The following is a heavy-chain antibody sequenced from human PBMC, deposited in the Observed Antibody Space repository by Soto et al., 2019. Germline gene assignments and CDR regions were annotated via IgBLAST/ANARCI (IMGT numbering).Heavy chain of an antibody. CDR1: GGSISSGVYY. Sequence: QVQLQESGPGLVKPSQTLSLTCTVSGGSISSGVYYWSWIRQHPGKGLEWIGYIYYSESTYYNPSHKSRVTTSVDTSKNQVSLKLSAVTAADTAVYYCARDLYGDNWYFDLWGRGTLVTVSS. CDR2: IYYSEST. CDR3: ARDLYGDNWYFDL. J-gene: IGHJ2*01. V-gene: IGHV4-31*03. D-gene: IGHD4-17*01.